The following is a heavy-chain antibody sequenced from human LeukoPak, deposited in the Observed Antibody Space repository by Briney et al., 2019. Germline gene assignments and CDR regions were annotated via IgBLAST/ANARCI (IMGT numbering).Heavy chain of an antibody. D-gene: IGHD2-8*02. CDR3: ARGGTGATPHFDY. V-gene: IGHV4-59*08. CDR1: GGSISSYY. CDR2: IYYSGST. Sequence: SETLSLTCTVSGGSISSYYWSWIRQPPGKGLEWIGYIYYSGSTNYNPSLKSRVTISVDTSKNQFSLKLSSVTAADTAAYYCARGGTGATPHFDYWGQGTLVTVSS. J-gene: IGHJ4*02.